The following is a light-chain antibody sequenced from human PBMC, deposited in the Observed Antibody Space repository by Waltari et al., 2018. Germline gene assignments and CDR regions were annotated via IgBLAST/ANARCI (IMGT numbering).Light chain of an antibody. V-gene: IGLV2-23*02. CDR1: SNDVGSSNV. CDR3: CSYAGSFTYV. J-gene: IGLJ1*01. CDR2: EVS. Sequence: QSALTQPASVSGSPGQAITISCAGTSNDVGSSNVVTWYQQHPGKAPKLMIFEVSKRPSGVSNRFSGSKSGNTASLTISGLQAEDEADYYCCSYAGSFTYVFGTGTMVTVL.